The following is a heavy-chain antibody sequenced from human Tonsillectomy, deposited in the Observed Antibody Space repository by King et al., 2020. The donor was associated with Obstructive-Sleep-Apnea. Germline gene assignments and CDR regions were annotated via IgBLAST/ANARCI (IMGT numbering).Heavy chain of an antibody. CDR2: IYYSGST. J-gene: IGHJ4*02. Sequence: QLQESGPGLVKPSETLSLTCTVSGGSISSYYWNWIRQPPGKGLEWIGYIYYSGSTNYNPSLKSRVTISVDTSKNQFSLKLSSVTAADTAVYYCARRAQGDYDNRYFDFWGQGTLVTVSS. V-gene: IGHV4-59*08. CDR1: GGSISSYY. D-gene: IGHD3-9*01. CDR3: ARRAQGDYDNRYFDF.